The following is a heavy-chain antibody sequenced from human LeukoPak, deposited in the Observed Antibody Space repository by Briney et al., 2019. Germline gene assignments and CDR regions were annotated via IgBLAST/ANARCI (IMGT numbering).Heavy chain of an antibody. J-gene: IGHJ3*02. CDR3: ARVEDSYAFDI. CDR2: ILPDGSER. D-gene: IGHD3-22*01. V-gene: IGHV3-7*05. CDR1: GFTFSYYW. Sequence: HSGGSLRLSCAASGFTFSYYWMSWVRQAPGKGLEWVASILPDGSERYYVGSVKGRFTISRDNAKNSLHLQMNSLRAEDTAVYYCARVEDSYAFDIWGQGTMVTVSS.